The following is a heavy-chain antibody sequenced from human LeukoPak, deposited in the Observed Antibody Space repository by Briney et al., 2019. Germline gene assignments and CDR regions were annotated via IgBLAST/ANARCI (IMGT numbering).Heavy chain of an antibody. V-gene: IGHV4-39*07. J-gene: IGHJ4*02. CDR3: ASSGLYYYDSSGYHPPSN. CDR2: IYYSGST. D-gene: IGHD3-22*01. CDR1: GGSISSSSYY. Sequence: PSETLSLTCTVSGGSISSSSYYWGWIRQPPGKGLEWIGSIYYSGSTYYNPSLKSRVTISVDTSKNQFSLKLSSVTAADTAMYYCASSGLYYYDSSGYHPPSNWGQGTLVTVSS.